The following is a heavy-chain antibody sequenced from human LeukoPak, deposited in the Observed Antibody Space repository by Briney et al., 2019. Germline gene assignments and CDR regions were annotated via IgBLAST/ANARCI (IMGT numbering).Heavy chain of an antibody. CDR1: GFTFSSYG. J-gene: IGHJ4*02. CDR3: ARVPGELLLDY. D-gene: IGHD1-26*01. CDR2: IWYDGSNK. Sequence: GGSLRLSCAASGFTFSSYGMHWARQAPGKGLEWVAVIWYDGSNKYYADSVKGRFTISRDNSKNTLYLQMNSLRAEDTAVYYCARVPGELLLDYWGQGTLVTVSS. V-gene: IGHV3-33*01.